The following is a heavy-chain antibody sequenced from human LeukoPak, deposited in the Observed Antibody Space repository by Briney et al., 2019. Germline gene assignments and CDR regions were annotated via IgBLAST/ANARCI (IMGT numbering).Heavy chain of an antibody. V-gene: IGHV3-23*01. Sequence: PGGSLRLSCAASGFTFSSYSMNWVRQAPGKGLEWVSSISASGGTTYYADSVKGRFTISRDSSKNTLYLQMNSLRAEDTAVYYCAKVEHSSSWSDFDYWGQGTLVTVSS. CDR1: GFTFSSYS. CDR2: ISASGGTT. CDR3: AKVEHSSSWSDFDY. D-gene: IGHD6-13*01. J-gene: IGHJ4*02.